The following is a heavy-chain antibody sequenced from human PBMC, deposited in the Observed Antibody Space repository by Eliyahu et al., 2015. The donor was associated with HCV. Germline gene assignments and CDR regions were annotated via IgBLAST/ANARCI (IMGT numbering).Heavy chain of an antibody. CDR3: TQNWGLYYFDY. J-gene: IGHJ4*02. V-gene: IGHV3-73*02. CDR1: GFXFSGSA. CDR2: IRNKADNYAT. D-gene: IGHD7-27*01. Sequence: EVQLVESGGGLVQPGGSLXLSCXAXGFXFSGSAIHWVRQASGKGLEWVGRIRNKADNYATAYAASVKGRFTISRDDSRNTAYLQMNSLKTEDTAVYFCTQNWGLYYFDYWGQGTLVTVSS.